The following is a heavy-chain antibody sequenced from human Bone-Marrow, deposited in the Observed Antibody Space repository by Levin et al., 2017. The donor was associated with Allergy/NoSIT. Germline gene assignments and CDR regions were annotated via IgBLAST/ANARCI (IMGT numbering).Heavy chain of an antibody. CDR1: GFTFSNYG. CDR2: ISYEGSDT. D-gene: IGHD2-15*01. J-gene: IGHJ6*02. Sequence: GESLKISCSVSGFTFSNYGIHWVRQAPGKGLEWVALISYEGSDTAYADSVKGRFTISRDNSKNTLYLEMNSLRPEDTAVYYCALALFTGSDSLYCGGGTCYSSSGMDVWGQGTTVTVSS. CDR3: ALALFTGSDSLYCGGGTCYSSSGMDV. V-gene: IGHV3-30*03.